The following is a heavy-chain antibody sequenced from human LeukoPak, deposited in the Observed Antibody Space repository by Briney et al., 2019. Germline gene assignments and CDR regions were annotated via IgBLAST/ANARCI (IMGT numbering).Heavy chain of an antibody. CDR1: GFSFSGHW. J-gene: IGHJ4*02. Sequence: GGSLRLSCTASGFSFSGHWMHWARQLPGKGLVWVSRISPTGSTTSNADSVKGRFTVSRDNAKNTLYLQVNNLRAEDTAVYYCARGPNSNWSGLDFWGQGTLLTVSS. CDR2: ISPTGSTT. CDR3: ARGPNSNWSGLDF. D-gene: IGHD6-6*01. V-gene: IGHV3-74*01.